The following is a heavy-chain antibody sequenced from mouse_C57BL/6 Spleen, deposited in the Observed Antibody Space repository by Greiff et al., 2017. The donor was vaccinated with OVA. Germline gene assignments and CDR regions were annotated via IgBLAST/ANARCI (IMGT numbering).Heavy chain of an antibody. Sequence: SGSELLSPGSSVKLSCKDFDSEVFPIAYMSWVRQKPGHGFEWIGGILPSIGRTIYGEKFEDKATLDADTLSNTAYLELNSLTSEDSAIYYCARGGYDPYYAMDYWGQGTSVTVSS. J-gene: IGHJ4*01. CDR1: DSEVFPIAY. CDR3: ARGGYDPYYAMDY. D-gene: IGHD2-2*01. V-gene: IGHV15-2*01. CDR2: ILPSIGRT.